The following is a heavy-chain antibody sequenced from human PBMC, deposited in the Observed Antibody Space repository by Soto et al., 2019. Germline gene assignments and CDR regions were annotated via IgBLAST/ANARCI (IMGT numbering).Heavy chain of an antibody. CDR1: GVTFSSYA. V-gene: IGHV1-69*06. J-gene: IGHJ4*02. CDR2: IIPIFGTA. CDR3: AREKEQLAPFDY. D-gene: IGHD6-13*01. Sequence: GASVKVSCKASGVTFSSYAISWVRQAPGQGLEWMGGIIPIFGTANYAQKFQGRVTITADKSTSTAYMELSSLRSEDTAVYYCAREKEQLAPFDYWGQGTLVTVSS.